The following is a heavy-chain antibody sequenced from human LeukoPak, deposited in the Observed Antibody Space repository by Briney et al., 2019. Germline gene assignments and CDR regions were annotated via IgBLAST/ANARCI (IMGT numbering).Heavy chain of an antibody. CDR2: INPNSGGT. J-gene: IGHJ4*02. CDR3: ARGPLVATDYFDY. D-gene: IGHD5-12*01. V-gene: IGHV1-2*02. CDR1: GYTFTGYY. Sequence: GAPVKVSCKASGYTFTGYYMHWVRQAPGQGLEWMGWINPNSGGTNYAQKFQGRVTMTRDTSISTAYMELSRLRSDDTAVYYCARGPLVATDYFDYWGQGTLVTVSS.